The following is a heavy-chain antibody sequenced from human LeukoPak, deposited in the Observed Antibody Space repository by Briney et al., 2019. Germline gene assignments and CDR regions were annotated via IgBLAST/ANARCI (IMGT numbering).Heavy chain of an antibody. D-gene: IGHD4-17*01. Sequence: GGSLRLSCAASGFTFSSYAMNWVRQAPGKGLEWVASISSSATYIYYADSVRGRFTISRDDAKKSVFLHMNSLRAEDTAVYFCATWDDYGDFVAFEYWGQGTLVTVSS. J-gene: IGHJ4*02. CDR3: ATWDDYGDFVAFEY. CDR1: GFTFSSYA. V-gene: IGHV3-21*01. CDR2: ISSSATYI.